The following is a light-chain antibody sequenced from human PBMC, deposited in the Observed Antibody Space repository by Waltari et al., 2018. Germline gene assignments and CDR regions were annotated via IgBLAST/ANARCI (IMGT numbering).Light chain of an antibody. J-gene: IGLJ1*01. Sequence: QSALTQPRSVSGSPGQSVTISCTGTSSDVGGYDHVSWHHQPPDKAPKLIIFDVTKRPSGVPDRFSGSKSGNTASLTISGLHADDEADYYCFSYAGRYTYIFGTGTKVTVL. CDR2: DVT. CDR3: FSYAGRYTYI. CDR1: SSDVGGYDH. V-gene: IGLV2-11*01.